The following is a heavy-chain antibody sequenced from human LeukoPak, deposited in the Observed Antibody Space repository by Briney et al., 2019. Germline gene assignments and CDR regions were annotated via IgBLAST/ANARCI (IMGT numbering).Heavy chain of an antibody. D-gene: IGHD6-6*01. CDR1: GYTLSSFA. J-gene: IGHJ4*02. V-gene: IGHV1-3*01. CDR3: ARGPNSNWSGLDF. CDR2: LNATNGNS. Sequence: ASVKVSCKASGYTLSSFAMHWVRQAPGQRLEWMGRLNATNGNSQYSQKFQDRVTITSDTSANTAYMELSSLRSEDTAVYYCARGPNSNWSGLDFWGQGTLLTVSS.